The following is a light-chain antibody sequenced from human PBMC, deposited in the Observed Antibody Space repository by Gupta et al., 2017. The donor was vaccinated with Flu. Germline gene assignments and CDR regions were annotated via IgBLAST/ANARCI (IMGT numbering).Light chain of an antibody. J-gene: IGKJ1*01. CDR2: KVS. V-gene: IGKV2-30*01. CDR3: MQGSHWPPT. CDR1: QSLVYSDGNTY. Sequence: EVVMTQSPLSLPVTLGQPASISCRSSQSLVYSDGNTYLSWFQQRPGQSPRRLIYKVSNRDSGAPDRFSGSGAGTDFTLQISRVEAEDVGFYYCMQGSHWPPTFGQGTKVEIK.